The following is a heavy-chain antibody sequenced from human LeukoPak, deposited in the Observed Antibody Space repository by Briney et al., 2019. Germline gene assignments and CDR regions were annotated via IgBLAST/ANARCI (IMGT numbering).Heavy chain of an antibody. CDR3: ARGCSSTTSYRGGFDN. Sequence: SPCLTCAVSGGSISSGNYYSSWIRQPAGEGLGWIGGIYTSGDTNYNPSLKSPVTISLETSNNQFSLKLSSVTAADTAVYYCARGCSSTTSYRGGFDNWGQRTLVTVSS. CDR2: IYTSGDT. CDR1: GGSISSGNYY. V-gene: IGHV4-61*02. D-gene: IGHD2-2*01. J-gene: IGHJ4*02.